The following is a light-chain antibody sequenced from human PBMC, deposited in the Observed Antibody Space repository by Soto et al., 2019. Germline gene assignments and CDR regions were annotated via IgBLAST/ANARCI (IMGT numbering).Light chain of an antibody. CDR2: EVT. Sequence: QSVLTQPASVSGSHGQSITISCTGTSSDVGGYNSVSWYQQHPGKAPKLMIYEVTKRPSGVPDRFSGSKSGNTASLTVSGLQAEDEADYYCSSYAGSKNFVLFGGGTKVTVL. V-gene: IGLV2-8*01. J-gene: IGLJ2*01. CDR3: SSYAGSKNFVL. CDR1: SSDVGGYNS.